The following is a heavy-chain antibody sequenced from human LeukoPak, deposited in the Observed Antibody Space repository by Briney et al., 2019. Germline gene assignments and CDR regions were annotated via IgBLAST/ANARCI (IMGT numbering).Heavy chain of an antibody. CDR3: ARVIQQLSFDC. CDR2: ISYDGSNK. V-gene: IGHV3-30*04. Sequence: GGSLRLSCAASGFSFNTYAMHWVRQAPGKGLGWVSVISYDGSNKYYADSVKGRFTISRDNSKNTLYLQMNSLRAEDTAVYYCARVIQQLSFDCWGQGTLVTVSS. CDR1: GFSFNTYA. D-gene: IGHD6-13*01. J-gene: IGHJ4*02.